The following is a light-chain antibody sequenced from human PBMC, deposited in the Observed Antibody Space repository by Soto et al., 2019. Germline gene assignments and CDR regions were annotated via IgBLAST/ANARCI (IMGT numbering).Light chain of an antibody. CDR3: QQHNAWPLT. Sequence: EIVMTQSPATLSASPGERVTLSCRASQSVNNNLAWYQQKPGQAPRRLIYGAASTATGVAARFSGSGPGTEFTLTISSLQSEEFAVYYCQQHNAWPLTFGGGNKVEIK. CDR1: QSVNNN. V-gene: IGKV3-15*01. CDR2: GAA. J-gene: IGKJ4*01.